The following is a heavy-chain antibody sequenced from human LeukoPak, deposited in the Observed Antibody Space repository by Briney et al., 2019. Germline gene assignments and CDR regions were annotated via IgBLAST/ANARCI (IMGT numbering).Heavy chain of an antibody. Sequence: PGGSLRLSCAASGFTFSSYAMSWVRQAPGKGLEWVSATSGSGGSTYCADSVKGRFTISRDNSKNTLYLQMNSLRAEDTAVYYCAKGPTMTTVTTVFDYWGQGTLVTVSS. CDR3: AKGPTMTTVTTVFDY. D-gene: IGHD4-17*01. J-gene: IGHJ4*02. V-gene: IGHV3-23*01. CDR2: TSGSGGST. CDR1: GFTFSSYA.